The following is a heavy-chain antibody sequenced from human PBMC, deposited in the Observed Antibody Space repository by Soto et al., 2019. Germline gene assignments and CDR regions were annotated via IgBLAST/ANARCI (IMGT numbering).Heavy chain of an antibody. Sequence: SETLSLTCTVSGGSISSYYWSWIRQPPGKGLEWIGYIYYSGSTNYNPSLKSRVTISVDTSKNQFSLKLSSVTAADTAVYYCARVYGDYYYYMDVWGKGTTVTVSS. CDR2: IYYSGST. V-gene: IGHV4-59*01. J-gene: IGHJ6*03. CDR3: ARVYGDYYYYMDV. CDR1: GGSISSYY. D-gene: IGHD4-17*01.